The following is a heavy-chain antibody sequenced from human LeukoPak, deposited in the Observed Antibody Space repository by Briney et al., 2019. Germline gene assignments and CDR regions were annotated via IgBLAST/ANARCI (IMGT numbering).Heavy chain of an antibody. CDR1: GGSFSGYY. CDR3: ARRPGYSSSWYRPFDY. Sequence: TSETLSLTCAVYGGSFSGYYWSWIRQPPGKGLEWIGEINHSGSTNYNPSLKSRVTISVDTPKNQFSLKLSSVTAADTAVYYCARRPGYSSSWYRPFDYWGQGTLVTVSS. J-gene: IGHJ4*02. V-gene: IGHV4-34*01. D-gene: IGHD6-13*01. CDR2: INHSGST.